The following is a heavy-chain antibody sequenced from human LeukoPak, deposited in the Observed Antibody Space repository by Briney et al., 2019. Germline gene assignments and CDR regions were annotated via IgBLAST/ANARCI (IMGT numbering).Heavy chain of an antibody. D-gene: IGHD3-22*01. CDR1: GVTLSNYG. V-gene: IGHV3-23*01. Sequence: GGSLRLSCAVSGVTLSNYGMSWVRQAPGKGLEWVAGISDSGGRTNYADSVKGRFTISRDNPKNTLYLQMNSLRAEDTAVYFCAKRGVVIRVILVGFHKEAFYFDSWGQGALVTVSS. CDR2: ISDSGGRT. J-gene: IGHJ4*02. CDR3: AKRGVVIRVILVGFHKEAFYFDS.